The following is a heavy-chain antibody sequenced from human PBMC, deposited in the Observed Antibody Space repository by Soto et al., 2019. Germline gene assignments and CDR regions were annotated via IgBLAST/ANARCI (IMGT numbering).Heavy chain of an antibody. D-gene: IGHD3-22*01. Sequence: PGESLKISCKGSGYSFTSYWISWVRQMPGKGLEWMGRIDPSDSYTNYSPSFQGHVTISADKSISTAYLQWSSLKASDTAMYYCARQYYDSSGYSPASGTIKYWGQGTLVTVSS. J-gene: IGHJ4*02. CDR2: IDPSDSYT. V-gene: IGHV5-10-1*01. CDR1: GYSFTSYW. CDR3: ARQYYDSSGYSPASGTIKY.